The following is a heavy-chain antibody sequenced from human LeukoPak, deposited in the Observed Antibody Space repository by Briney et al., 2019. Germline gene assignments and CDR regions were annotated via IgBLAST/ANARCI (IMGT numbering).Heavy chain of an antibody. D-gene: IGHD6-13*01. CDR2: MYYSVNT. Sequence: PSETLSLTCTVSGGSISSRSYYWGWVRQPPGKGLEWIGSMYYSVNTYYNPSLKGRVTISVDTSKNQFSLNLISVTAADTAVYYCARSRIAAISGSDPWGQGTRVTVSS. J-gene: IGHJ5*02. CDR1: GGSISSRSYY. CDR3: ARSRIAAISGSDP. V-gene: IGHV4-39*01.